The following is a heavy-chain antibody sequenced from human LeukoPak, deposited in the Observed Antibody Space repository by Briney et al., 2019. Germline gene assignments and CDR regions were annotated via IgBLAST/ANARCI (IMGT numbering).Heavy chain of an antibody. V-gene: IGHV3-53*01. Sequence: GGSLRLSCTASGFIVSDNCMSWVRQAPGKGLEWVSLIYSLGATYYADSVKGRFTISRDNSKNTVYLQMNSLRVDDTAVYYCARAPPGRKGYNPYYFDYWGQGTRVTVSS. CDR3: ARAPPGRKGYNPYYFDY. CDR2: IYSLGAT. J-gene: IGHJ4*02. CDR1: GFIVSDNC. D-gene: IGHD5-24*01.